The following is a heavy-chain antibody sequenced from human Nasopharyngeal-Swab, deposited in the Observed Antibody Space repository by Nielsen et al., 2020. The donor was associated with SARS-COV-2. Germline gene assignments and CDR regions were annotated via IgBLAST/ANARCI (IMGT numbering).Heavy chain of an antibody. Sequence: GESLTISCAASGFTFSSYSMNWVRQAPGKGLEWVSSISSSSSYIYYADSVKGRFTISRDNAKNSLYLQMNSLRAEDTAVYYCATPKVSNGDYWGQGTLVTVSS. D-gene: IGHD1-1*01. CDR3: ATPKVSNGDY. CDR1: GFTFSSYS. V-gene: IGHV3-21*01. J-gene: IGHJ4*02. CDR2: ISSSSSYI.